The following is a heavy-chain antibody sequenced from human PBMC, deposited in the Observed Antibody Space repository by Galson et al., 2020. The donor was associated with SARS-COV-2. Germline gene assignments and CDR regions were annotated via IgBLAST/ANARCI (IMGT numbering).Heavy chain of an antibody. J-gene: IGHJ4*02. CDR1: GGSIGSGDYY. CDR2: TYHSGST. D-gene: IGHD5-18*01. V-gene: IGHV4-31*03. CDR3: ARRRSGYNYGLRYFFDY. Sequence: SETLSLTCTVSGGSIGSGDYYWSWIRQHPGKGLEWIGYTYHSGSTYYNPSLKSRLSISVDTSKNQFSLRLSSVTAADAAVYYCARRRSGYNYGLRYFFDYWGPGTLVTVSS.